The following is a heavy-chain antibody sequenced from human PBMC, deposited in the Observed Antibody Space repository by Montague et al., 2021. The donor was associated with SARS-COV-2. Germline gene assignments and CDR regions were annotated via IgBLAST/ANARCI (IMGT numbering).Heavy chain of an antibody. Sequence: SETLSLTCAVYGGSFSYSHWSWLRQPPGKGLEWIGEINQSGSTKYNPSLKSRVTISVDTSKNQFSLKLSSLTAADTAVYYCARGQSGITMIVVAILGVEFYFDTGGQGTLVTVSS. V-gene: IGHV4-34*01. D-gene: IGHD3-22*01. CDR1: GGSFSYSH. J-gene: IGHJ4*02. CDR3: ARGQSGITMIVVAILGVEFYFDT. CDR2: INQSGST.